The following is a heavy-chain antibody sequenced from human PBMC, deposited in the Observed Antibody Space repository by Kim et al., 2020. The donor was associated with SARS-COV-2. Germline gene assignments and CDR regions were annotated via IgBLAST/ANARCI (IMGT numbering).Heavy chain of an antibody. V-gene: IGHV1-3*01. J-gene: IGHJ4*02. Sequence: ASVKVSCKASGYTFTSYAMHWVRQDPGQRLEWMGWINAGNGNTKYSQKFQGRVTITRDTSASTAYMELSSLRSEDTAVYYCARADPGVRYSSGWIFDYWGQGTLLTVSS. CDR1: GYTFTSYA. D-gene: IGHD6-19*01. CDR3: ARADPGVRYSSGWIFDY. CDR2: INAGNGNT.